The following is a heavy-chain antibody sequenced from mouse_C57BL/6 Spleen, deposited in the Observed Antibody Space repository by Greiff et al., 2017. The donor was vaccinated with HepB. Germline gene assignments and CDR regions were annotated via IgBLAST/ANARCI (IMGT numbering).Heavy chain of an antibody. CDR1: GFTFSSYA. CDR2: ISDGGSYT. V-gene: IGHV5-4*03. D-gene: IGHD1-1*01. CDR3: ACADYYGSSHWYFDV. J-gene: IGHJ1*03. Sequence: EVKLVESGGGLVKPGGSLKLSCAASGFTFSSYAMSWVRQTPEKRLEWVATISDGGSYTYYPDNVKGRFTISRDNAKNNLYLQMSHLKSEDTAMYYCACADYYGSSHWYFDVWGTGTTVTVSS.